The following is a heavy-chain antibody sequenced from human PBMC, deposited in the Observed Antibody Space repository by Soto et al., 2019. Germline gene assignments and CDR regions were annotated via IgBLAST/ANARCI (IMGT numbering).Heavy chain of an antibody. D-gene: IGHD5-12*01. CDR1: GGTFSNYA. CDR2: IISIFGTP. Sequence: SVKVSCKASGGTFSNYAISWVRQAPGQGLEWMGGIISIFGTPNYSQKFLGRVTITADESTSTGYMELSNLRSDDTAIYYCGRDLGSGYEPGDYWGQGTQVTVSS. V-gene: IGHV1-69*13. CDR3: GRDLGSGYEPGDY. J-gene: IGHJ4*02.